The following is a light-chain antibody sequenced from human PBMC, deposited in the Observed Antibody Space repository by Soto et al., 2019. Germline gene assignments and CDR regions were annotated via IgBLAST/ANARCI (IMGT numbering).Light chain of an antibody. V-gene: IGKV3-15*01. CDR2: RAS. CDR3: LQYNHCYA. CDR1: QSVNNN. Sequence: EIVMTQSPATLSVSPGERATLSCRASQSVNNNLAWYPQRPGQAPRLIIYRASTSATGIPARFSGSGIGTEFTLTISSLQSEDFAVSYCLQYNHCYASSQGTKLEIK. J-gene: IGKJ2*01.